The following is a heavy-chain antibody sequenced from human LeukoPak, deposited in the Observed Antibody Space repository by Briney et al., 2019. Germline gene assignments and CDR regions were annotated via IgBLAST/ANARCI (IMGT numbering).Heavy chain of an antibody. CDR1: GYSFTNYW. Sequence: GESLKISCKGSGYSFTNYWIVWVRQMPGKGLEWMGVIYAGDSDNRYSPSFQGQVTISVDKSISTAYLQWSSLKASDTAMYYCARRGLTDRFFDYWGQGTQVTVSS. CDR2: IYAGDSDN. J-gene: IGHJ4*02. V-gene: IGHV5-51*01. CDR3: ARRGLTDRFFDY. D-gene: IGHD1-20*01.